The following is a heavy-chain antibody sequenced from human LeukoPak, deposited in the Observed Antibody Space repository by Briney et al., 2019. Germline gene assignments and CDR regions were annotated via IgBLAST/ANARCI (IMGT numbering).Heavy chain of an antibody. D-gene: IGHD1-26*01. CDR3: ARDLRGSNAY. Sequence: AGGSLRLSCSASGFTFSSYAMHWVRQAPGKGLEYVSAISSNGGITYYADSVKGRFTISRDNSKNTLYPQMSSLRAEDTAVYYCARDLRGSNAYWGQGTLVTVSS. J-gene: IGHJ4*02. CDR1: GFTFSSYA. CDR2: ISSNGGIT. V-gene: IGHV3-64D*09.